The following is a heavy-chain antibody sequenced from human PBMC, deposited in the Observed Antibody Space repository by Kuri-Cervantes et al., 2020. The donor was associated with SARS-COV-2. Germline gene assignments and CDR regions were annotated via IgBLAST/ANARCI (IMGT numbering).Heavy chain of an antibody. Sequence: GSLRLSCTISGGSISSFYWSWIRQSPGKGLEWIAYFYHGDVTNYNPSLKSRVTIPADTSKNQLSLKLHSVTAADTAVYFCARDNILYSGSGFDLWGQGTLVTVSS. CDR3: ARDNILYSGSGFDL. CDR2: FYHGDVT. J-gene: IGHJ4*02. D-gene: IGHD1-26*01. V-gene: IGHV4-59*01. CDR1: GGSISSFY.